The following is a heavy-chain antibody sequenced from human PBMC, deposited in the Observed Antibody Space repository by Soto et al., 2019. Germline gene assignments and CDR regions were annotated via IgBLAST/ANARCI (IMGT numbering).Heavy chain of an antibody. CDR1: GFTFSGNG. Sequence: GGSLRLSCAASGFTFSGNGMHWVRQAPCKGLEWVALIWFDGTKKYYADSVKGRFTISRDSSKNTLFLQMNSLRAEDTAVYYCVSDLLYDSSSGSNYWGQGTRVTVYS. CDR3: VSDLLYDSSSGSNY. CDR2: IWFDGTKK. J-gene: IGHJ4*02. V-gene: IGHV3-33*01. D-gene: IGHD6-6*01.